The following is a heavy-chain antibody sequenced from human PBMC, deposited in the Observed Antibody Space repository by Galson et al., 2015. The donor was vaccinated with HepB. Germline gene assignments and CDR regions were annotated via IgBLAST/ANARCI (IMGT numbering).Heavy chain of an antibody. Sequence: SLRLSCAASGFTFDDYAMHWVRQAPGKGLEWVSGISWNSGSIGYADSVKGRFTISRDNAKNSLYLQMNSLRAEDTALYYCAKDSGIAAAGTPYWGQGTLVTVSS. CDR1: GFTFDDYA. CDR2: ISWNSGSI. V-gene: IGHV3-9*01. J-gene: IGHJ4*02. CDR3: AKDSGIAAAGTPY. D-gene: IGHD6-13*01.